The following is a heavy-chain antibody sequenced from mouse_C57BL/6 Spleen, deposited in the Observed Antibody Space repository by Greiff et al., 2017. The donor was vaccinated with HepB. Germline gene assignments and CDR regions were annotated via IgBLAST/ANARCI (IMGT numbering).Heavy chain of an antibody. J-gene: IGHJ3*01. CDR3: TRRGYLAY. V-gene: IGHV6-6*01. D-gene: IGHD3-1*01. Sequence: EVQVVESGGGLVQPGGSMKLSCAASGFTFSDAWMDWVRQSPEKGLEWVAEIRNKANNHATYYAGSGKGRFTISRDKSKSSVDLQMNSLRAEDTGIDYCTRRGYLAYWGQGTLVTVSA. CDR1: GFTFSDAW. CDR2: IRNKANNHAT.